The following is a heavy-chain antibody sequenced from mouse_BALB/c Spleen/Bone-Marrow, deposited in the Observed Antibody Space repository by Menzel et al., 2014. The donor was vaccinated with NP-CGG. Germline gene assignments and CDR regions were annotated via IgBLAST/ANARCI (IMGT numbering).Heavy chain of an antibody. J-gene: IGHJ1*01. Sequence: VQLQQSGADLVKPGASVKLSCTASGFNIKDTYINWVRQRPEQGLEWIGRIDPAKGNNKYDPKFQGKATITADTSSNTAYLQLSSLTSEDAVVYYCARDRGWYLDVWGAGTPVPVSS. V-gene: IGHV14-3*02. D-gene: IGHD2-14*01. CDR1: GFNIKDTY. CDR3: ARDRGWYLDV. CDR2: IDPAKGNN.